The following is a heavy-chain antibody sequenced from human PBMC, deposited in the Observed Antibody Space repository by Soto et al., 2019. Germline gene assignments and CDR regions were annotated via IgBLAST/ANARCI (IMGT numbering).Heavy chain of an antibody. D-gene: IGHD1-26*01. Sequence: QVQLQESGPGLVKPSETLSLTCTVSGGSISSYYWSWIRQPPGKGLEWIGYIYYSGSTSYNPSLKSRVTISVDTSKNQFSLKLSSVTAADTAVYYCARRYDGNFDYWGQGTLVTVSS. CDR3: ARRYDGNFDY. CDR2: IYYSGST. J-gene: IGHJ4*02. V-gene: IGHV4-59*01. CDR1: GGSISSYY.